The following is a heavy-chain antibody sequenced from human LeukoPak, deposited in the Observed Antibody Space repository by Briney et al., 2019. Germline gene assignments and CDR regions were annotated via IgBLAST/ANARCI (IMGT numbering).Heavy chain of an antibody. CDR1: GFSFSNYW. J-gene: IGHJ4*02. Sequence: GGSLRLSCAASGFSFSNYWLSWVRHIPGKGLEWAANIKQDGSKTYYVDSVKGRFTISRDNAKNTLYLQMNSLRVEDTAVYYCARGRPHGNDYWGQGTLVTVSS. CDR2: IKQDGSKT. V-gene: IGHV3-7*01. CDR3: ARGRPHGNDY. D-gene: IGHD4-23*01.